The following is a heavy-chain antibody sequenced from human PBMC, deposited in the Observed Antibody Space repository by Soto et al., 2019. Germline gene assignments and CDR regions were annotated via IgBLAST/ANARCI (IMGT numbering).Heavy chain of an antibody. Sequence: QVQLVQSGAEVKKPGSSVKVSCKASGGTFSSYAISWVRQAPGQGLEWMGGIIPIFGTANYAQKFQGRVTINADESTSTAYMELSSLRSEDTAVYYCARGYCSGGSCYKVYYYYGMDVWGQGTTVTVSS. J-gene: IGHJ6*02. V-gene: IGHV1-69*01. CDR1: GGTFSSYA. D-gene: IGHD2-15*01. CDR3: ARGYCSGGSCYKVYYYYGMDV. CDR2: IIPIFGTA.